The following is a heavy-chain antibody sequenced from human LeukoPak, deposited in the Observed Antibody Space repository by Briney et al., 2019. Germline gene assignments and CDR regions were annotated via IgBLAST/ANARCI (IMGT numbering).Heavy chain of an antibody. CDR1: GGSIRSYH. D-gene: IGHD6-13*01. CDR2: MFYSGST. V-gene: IGHV4-59*08. J-gene: IGHJ4*02. Sequence: SETLSLTCTVSGGSIRSYHWSWIRQPPGKGLEWIGYMFYSGSTNYHPSLKSRVTISIDASKNQFSLKLSSVTAADTAVYYCAGHSSSYYDFDYWGQGTLVTVSS. CDR3: AGHSSSYYDFDY.